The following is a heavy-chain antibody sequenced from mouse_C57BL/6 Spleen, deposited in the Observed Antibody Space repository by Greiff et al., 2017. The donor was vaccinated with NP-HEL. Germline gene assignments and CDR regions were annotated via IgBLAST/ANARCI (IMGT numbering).Heavy chain of an antibody. V-gene: IGHV1-15*01. CDR2: IDPETGGT. Sequence: VQLQQSGAELVRPGASVTLSCKASGYTFTDYEMHWVKQTPVHGLEWIGAIDPETGGTAYNQKFKGKAILTADKSSSTAYMELRSLTSEDSAVYYCARSDYYYGSSADYYAMDYWGQGTSDTVSS. J-gene: IGHJ4*01. CDR1: GYTFTDYE. D-gene: IGHD1-1*01. CDR3: ARSDYYYGSSADYYAMDY.